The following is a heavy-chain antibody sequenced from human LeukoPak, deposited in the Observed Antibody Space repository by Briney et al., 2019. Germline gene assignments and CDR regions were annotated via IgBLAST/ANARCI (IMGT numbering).Heavy chain of an antibody. CDR3: ARGYYGSGSLWGMDV. CDR1: GGSISSSNW. CDR2: IYHSGST. Sequence: PSGTLSLTCAVSGGSISSSNWWSWVRQPPGKGMEWIGEIYHSGSTNYNPSLKSRVTISVDKSKNQFSLKLSSVTGADAAVYYCARGYYGSGSLWGMDVWGKGTTVTVSS. J-gene: IGHJ6*04. D-gene: IGHD3-10*01. V-gene: IGHV4-4*02.